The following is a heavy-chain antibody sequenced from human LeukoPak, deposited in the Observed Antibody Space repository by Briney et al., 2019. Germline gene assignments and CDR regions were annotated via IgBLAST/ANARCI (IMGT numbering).Heavy chain of an antibody. D-gene: IGHD5-18*01. J-gene: IGHJ4*02. CDR3: ARRGDGYAVFDY. CDR1: GGSISSSNYY. V-gene: IGHV4-39*01. Sequence: PSETLSLTCTVSGGSISSSNYYWGWIRQPPGKGLEWIGSIYYRGSTYYNPSLKSRVTISVDTSKNQFSLKLSSVTAADTAVYYCARRGDGYAVFDYWGQGTLVTVSS. CDR2: IYYRGST.